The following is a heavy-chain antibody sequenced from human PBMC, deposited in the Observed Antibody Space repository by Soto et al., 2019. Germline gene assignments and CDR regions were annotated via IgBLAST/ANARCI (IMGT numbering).Heavy chain of an antibody. J-gene: IGHJ6*03. CDR2: IYYSGST. CDR3: ARRGPAAAIQGGYYYYYMDV. CDR1: GGSISSYY. Sequence: SETLSLTCTVSGGSISSYYWSWIRQPPGKGLEWIGYIYYSGSTNYNPSLKSRVTISVDTSKNQFSLKLSSVTAADTAVYYCARRGPAAAIQGGYYYYYMDVWGKGTTVTVSS. D-gene: IGHD2-2*02. V-gene: IGHV4-59*01.